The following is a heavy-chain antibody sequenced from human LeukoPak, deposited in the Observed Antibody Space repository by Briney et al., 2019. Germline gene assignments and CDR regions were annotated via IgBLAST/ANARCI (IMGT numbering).Heavy chain of an antibody. CDR3: ARVSGSYPSDY. V-gene: IGHV3-66*02. Sequence: GGSLRLSCAASGFTVSSNYMSWVRQAPGKGLEWVSVIYSGGSTYYADSVKGRFTIPRDNSKNTLYLQMNSLRAEDTAVYYCARVSGSYPSDYWGQGTLVTVSS. D-gene: IGHD1-26*01. CDR1: GFTVSSNY. CDR2: IYSGGST. J-gene: IGHJ4*02.